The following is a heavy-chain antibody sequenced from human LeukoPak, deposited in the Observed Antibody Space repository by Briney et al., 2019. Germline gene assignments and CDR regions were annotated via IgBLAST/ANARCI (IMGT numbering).Heavy chain of an antibody. CDR2: IYPGDSDT. V-gene: IGHV5-51*01. Sequence: GESLQISCQGSGYRFTSYWIGWVRLMPGKGLEWMGIIYPGDSDTRYSPSFQGQVTISADKSISTAYLQWSSLKASDTAMYYCARRSYYDSSGYSLWRGAFDIWGQGAMVTVSS. CDR1: GYRFTSYW. CDR3: ARRSYYDSSGYSLWRGAFDI. D-gene: IGHD3-22*01. J-gene: IGHJ3*02.